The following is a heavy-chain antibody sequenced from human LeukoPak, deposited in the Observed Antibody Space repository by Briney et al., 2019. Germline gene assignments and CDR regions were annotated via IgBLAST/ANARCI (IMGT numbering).Heavy chain of an antibody. D-gene: IGHD1-26*01. CDR3: ARAVGATDY. V-gene: IGHV3-64*01. Sequence: GGSLRLSCATSGFTFDDYGMNWVRQAPGKGLEYVSAISSNGGSTYYANSVKGRFTISRDNSKNTLYLQMGSLRAEDMAVYYCARAVGATDYWGQGTLVTVSS. J-gene: IGHJ4*02. CDR1: GFTFDDYG. CDR2: ISSNGGST.